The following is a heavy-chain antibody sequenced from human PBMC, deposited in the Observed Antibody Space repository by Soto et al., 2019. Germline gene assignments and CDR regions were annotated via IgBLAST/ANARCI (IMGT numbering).Heavy chain of an antibody. CDR3: ARDDSSSWQNWFDP. Sequence: ASVKVSCKASGYTFTGYYMHWVRQPPGQGLEWMGWINPNSGGTNYAQKFQGWVTMTRDTSISTAYMELSRLRSDDTAVYYCARDDSSSWQNWFDPWGQGTVVTVSS. J-gene: IGHJ5*02. D-gene: IGHD6-13*01. V-gene: IGHV1-2*04. CDR1: GYTFTGYY. CDR2: INPNSGGT.